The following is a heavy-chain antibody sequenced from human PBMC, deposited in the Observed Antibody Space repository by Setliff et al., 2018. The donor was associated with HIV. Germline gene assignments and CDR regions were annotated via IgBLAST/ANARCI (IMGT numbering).Heavy chain of an antibody. D-gene: IGHD3-16*01. Sequence: SETLSLTCAVSGDSMINDRYFWSWFRQAPGKGLEWIGNILHRGTTYYNPSLNSRVTMSVDTSKNQFSLELSSVTAADTAVYYCARDGGTYAIGDAFDIWGQGTMVAVSS. CDR2: ILHRGTT. V-gene: IGHV4-39*07. CDR1: GDSMINDRYF. CDR3: ARDGGTYAIGDAFDI. J-gene: IGHJ3*02.